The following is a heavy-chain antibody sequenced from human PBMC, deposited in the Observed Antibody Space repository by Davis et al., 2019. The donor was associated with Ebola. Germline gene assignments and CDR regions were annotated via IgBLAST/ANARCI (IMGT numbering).Heavy chain of an antibody. D-gene: IGHD2-2*02. CDR2: ISGDSLYT. V-gene: IGHV3-11*05. J-gene: IGHJ4*02. Sequence: GESLKISCAASGFTFTDYYMGWIRQAPGKGLEWVSYISGDSLYTNYADSVRGRLTISRDDAKNSLYLQMNSLRGEDTALYYCAKGRTIPLAPDFWGQGTLVTVSS. CDR1: GFTFTDYY. CDR3: AKGRTIPLAPDF.